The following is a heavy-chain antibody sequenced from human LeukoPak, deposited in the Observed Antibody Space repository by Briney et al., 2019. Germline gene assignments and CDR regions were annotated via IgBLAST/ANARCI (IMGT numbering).Heavy chain of an antibody. CDR3: ASYDSSGYYSDY. D-gene: IGHD3-22*01. CDR1: GGSFSGYY. Sequence: KPSETLSLTCAVYGGSFSGYYWSWMRQPPGKRLEWIGEINHSGSTNYNPSLKSRVTISVDTSKNQFSLKLSSVTAADTAVYYCASYDSSGYYSDYWGQGTLVTVSS. V-gene: IGHV4-34*01. J-gene: IGHJ4*02. CDR2: INHSGST.